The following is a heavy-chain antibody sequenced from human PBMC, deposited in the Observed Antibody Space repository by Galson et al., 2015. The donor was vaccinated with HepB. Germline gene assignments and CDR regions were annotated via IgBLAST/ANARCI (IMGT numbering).Heavy chain of an antibody. D-gene: IGHD1-26*01. CDR1: GGTFSSYA. CDR2: IIPIFGTA. J-gene: IGHJ3*02. CDR3: ARPLSGIYFLDAFDT. Sequence: SVKVSCKASGGTFSSYAVSWVRQAPGQGLEWMGGIIPIFGTANCTQKFQGRVTFTADESTSTAYMEVRSLRSEDTAVYYCARPLSGIYFLDAFDTWGQGTMVTVSS. V-gene: IGHV1-69*13.